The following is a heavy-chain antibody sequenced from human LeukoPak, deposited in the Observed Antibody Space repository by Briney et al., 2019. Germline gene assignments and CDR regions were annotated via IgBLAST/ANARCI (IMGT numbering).Heavy chain of an antibody. CDR1: GLTFSKAW. D-gene: IGHD3-16*01. Sequence: GGSLRLSCKASGLTFSKAWMTWVRQAPGKGLEWVGRIKSKTVGGTIEYATPVRGRFTISRDDSKNTFYVQMNSLKTEDTAVYYCTTETFWGQGTLVTVSS. CDR2: IKSKTVGGTI. J-gene: IGHJ4*02. V-gene: IGHV3-15*01. CDR3: TTETF.